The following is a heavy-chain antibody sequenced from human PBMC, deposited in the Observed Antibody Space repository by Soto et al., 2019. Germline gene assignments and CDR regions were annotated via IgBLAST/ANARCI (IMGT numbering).Heavy chain of an antibody. CDR2: IYYSGST. V-gene: IGHV4-39*01. Sequence: SETLSLTCTVSGGSISSSSYYWGWIRQPPGKGLEWIGSIYYSGSTYYNPSLKSRVTISVDTSKNQFSLKLSSVTAADTAVYYCARQPNKYSSSWYLGMDFDYWGQGTLVTSPQ. J-gene: IGHJ4*02. CDR1: GGSISSSSYY. D-gene: IGHD6-13*01. CDR3: ARQPNKYSSSWYLGMDFDY.